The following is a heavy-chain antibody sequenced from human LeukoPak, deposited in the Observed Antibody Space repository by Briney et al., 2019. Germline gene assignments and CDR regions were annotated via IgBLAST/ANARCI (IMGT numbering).Heavy chain of an antibody. Sequence: GGSLRLSCAASGFTFSSYSMNWVRKAPGMGLEWVSSISSSSSYIYYADSVKGRFTISRDNAKNSLYLQMNSLRAEDTAVYYRAVIAAAGRMVYYYYYMDVWGKGTTVTVSS. CDR3: AVIAAAGRMVYYYYYMDV. V-gene: IGHV3-21*01. J-gene: IGHJ6*03. CDR2: ISSSSSYI. D-gene: IGHD6-13*01. CDR1: GFTFSSYS.